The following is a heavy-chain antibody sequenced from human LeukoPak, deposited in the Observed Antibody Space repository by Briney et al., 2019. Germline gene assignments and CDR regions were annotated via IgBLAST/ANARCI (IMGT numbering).Heavy chain of an antibody. CDR2: IYYSGST. V-gene: IGHV4-59*08. J-gene: IGHJ6*02. CDR3: ARHRSWIQRFHYYYGMDV. Sequence: NPSETLSLTCTVSGGSISSYYWSWIRQPPGKGLEWIGYIYYSGSTNYNPSLKSRVTISVDTSKNRFSLKLSSVTAADTAVYYCARHRSWIQRFHYYYGMDVWGQGTTVTVSS. CDR1: GGSISSYY. D-gene: IGHD5-18*01.